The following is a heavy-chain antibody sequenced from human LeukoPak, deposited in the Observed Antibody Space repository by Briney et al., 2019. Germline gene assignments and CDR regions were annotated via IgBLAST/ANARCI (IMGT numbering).Heavy chain of an antibody. V-gene: IGHV4-61*02. Sequence: PSETLSLTCTVSGGSISSGSYYWSWIRQPAGKGLEWIGRIYTSGSTNYNPSLKSRVTISVDTSKNQFSLKLSSVTAADTAVYYCARGPLRAFDIWGQGTMVTVSS. CDR3: ARGPLRAFDI. CDR1: GGSISSGSYY. CDR2: IYTSGST. J-gene: IGHJ3*02.